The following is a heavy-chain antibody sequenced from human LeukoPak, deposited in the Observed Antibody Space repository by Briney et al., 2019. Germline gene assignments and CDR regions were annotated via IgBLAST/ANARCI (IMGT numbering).Heavy chain of an antibody. CDR1: GGTFSSYA. Sequence: SVKVSCKASGGTFSSYAISWVRQAPGQGLEWMGRIIPIFGMANYAQKFQGRVTITADKSTSTAYMELSSLRSEDTAVYYCAIGTLIVGATSPFDYWGQGTLVTVSS. CDR2: IIPIFGMA. D-gene: IGHD1-26*01. V-gene: IGHV1-69*04. J-gene: IGHJ4*02. CDR3: AIGTLIVGATSPFDY.